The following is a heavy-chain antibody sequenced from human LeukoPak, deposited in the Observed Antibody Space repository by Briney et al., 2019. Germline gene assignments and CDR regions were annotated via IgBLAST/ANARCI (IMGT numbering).Heavy chain of an antibody. CDR2: IIPIFGSP. Sequence: SVKVSCKASGDTFSSYAISWVRQAPGQGLEWMGGIIPIFGSPNYAQRFQGRVTITADKSTSTAYMELSSLTYEDTAEYYCARDVPVEMTVSGYFDFWGQGTLVTVSS. D-gene: IGHD5-24*01. J-gene: IGHJ4*02. CDR1: GDTFSSYA. CDR3: ARDVPVEMTVSGYFDF. V-gene: IGHV1-69*06.